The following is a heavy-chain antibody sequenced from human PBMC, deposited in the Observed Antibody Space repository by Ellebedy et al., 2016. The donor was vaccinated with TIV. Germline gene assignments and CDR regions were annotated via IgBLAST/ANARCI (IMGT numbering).Heavy chain of an antibody. V-gene: IGHV3-30*03. D-gene: IGHD3-10*01. CDR3: VTEVIWFGNFANDY. Sequence: GESLKISCTASAFTFSAYGMHWVRQAPGKGLEWVAVISHDGSKTYYADSVQGRFTISRDNSNNTLYLQMNSLKIEDTAVYYCVTEVIWFGNFANDYWGQGTLVTVSS. CDR2: ISHDGSKT. CDR1: AFTFSAYG. J-gene: IGHJ4*02.